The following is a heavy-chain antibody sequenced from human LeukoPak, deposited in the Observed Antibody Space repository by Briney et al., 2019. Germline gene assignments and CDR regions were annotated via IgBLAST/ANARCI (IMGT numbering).Heavy chain of an antibody. Sequence: GGSLRLSCAASGFTFSSYSMNWVRQAPGKGLEWVSYISSSSSTIYYADSVKGRFTISRDNAKNSLYLQMNSLRAEDTAVYYCARDRRYYYDSSGYSVYWGQGTLVTVSS. CDR1: GFTFSSYS. CDR3: ARDRRYYYDSSGYSVY. D-gene: IGHD3-22*01. J-gene: IGHJ4*02. V-gene: IGHV3-48*04. CDR2: ISSSSSTI.